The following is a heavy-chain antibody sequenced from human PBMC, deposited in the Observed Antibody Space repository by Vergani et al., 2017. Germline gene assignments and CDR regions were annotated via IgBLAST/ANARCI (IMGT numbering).Heavy chain of an antibody. J-gene: IGHJ3*02. D-gene: IGHD3-3*01. CDR1: GGSISSYY. V-gene: IGHV3-23*01. CDR3: ARDRPWNYDFWSGWGNNAFDI. CDR2: ISGSGGST. Sequence: VQLQESGPGLVKPSETLSLTCTVSGGSISSYYWSWIRQPPGKGLEWVSAISGSGGSTYYADSVKGRFTISRDNSKNTLYLQMNSLRAEDTAVYYCARDRPWNYDFWSGWGNNAFDIWGQGTMVTVSS.